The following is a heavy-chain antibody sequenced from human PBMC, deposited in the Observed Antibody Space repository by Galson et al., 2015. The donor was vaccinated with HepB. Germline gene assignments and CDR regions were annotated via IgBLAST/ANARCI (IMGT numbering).Heavy chain of an antibody. Sequence: SVKVSCKASGYTFTSYAMHWVHQAPGQRLEWMGWINAGNGNTKYSQKFQGRVTITRDTSASTAYMELSSLRSDDTAVYYCARDLWATMVGDCSGGSCYDQYYGMDVWGQGTTVTVSS. V-gene: IGHV1-3*01. D-gene: IGHD2-15*01. CDR2: INAGNGNT. CDR1: GYTFTSYA. CDR3: ARDLWATMVGDCSGGSCYDQYYGMDV. J-gene: IGHJ6*02.